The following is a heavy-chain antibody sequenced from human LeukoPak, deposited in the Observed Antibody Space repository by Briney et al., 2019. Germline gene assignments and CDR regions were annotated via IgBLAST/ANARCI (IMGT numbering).Heavy chain of an antibody. CDR2: IYYGGST. Sequence: NPSETLSLTCTVSGGSISSSSYYWGWIRQPPGKGLEWIGSIYYGGSTYYNPSLKSRVTISVDTSKNQFSLKLSSVTAADTAVYYCARLRALAGYSSGYDAFDIWGQGTMVTVSS. D-gene: IGHD6-19*01. CDR3: ARLRALAGYSSGYDAFDI. J-gene: IGHJ3*02. CDR1: GGSISSSSYY. V-gene: IGHV4-39*01.